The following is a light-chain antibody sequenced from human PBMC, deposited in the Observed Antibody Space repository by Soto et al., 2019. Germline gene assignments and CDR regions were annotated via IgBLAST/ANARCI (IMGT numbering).Light chain of an antibody. J-gene: IGKJ1*01. V-gene: IGKV1-5*03. Sequence: DIQLTQSPSTLPASVGDRVTITCRASQSISTWLAWYQQKPGKAPKLLIFKASFLEGGVPSRFSGSGSGTEFTLTISSLQADDFATYYCQQYNDSPETFGQGTKVEIQ. CDR2: KAS. CDR3: QQYNDSPET. CDR1: QSISTW.